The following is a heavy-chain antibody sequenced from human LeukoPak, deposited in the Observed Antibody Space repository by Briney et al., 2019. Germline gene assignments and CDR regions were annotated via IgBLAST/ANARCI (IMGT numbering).Heavy chain of an antibody. J-gene: IGHJ3*02. V-gene: IGHV4-34*01. CDR3: AAVGGLRYFDWLLASRGAFDI. D-gene: IGHD3-9*01. CDR1: GGSFSGYY. Sequence: SETLSLTCAVYGGSFSGYYWSWIRQPPGKGLEWIGEINHSGSTNYNPSLKSRVTISVDTSRNQFSLKLSSVTAADTAVYYCAAVGGLRYFDWLLASRGAFDIWGQGTMVTVSS. CDR2: INHSGST.